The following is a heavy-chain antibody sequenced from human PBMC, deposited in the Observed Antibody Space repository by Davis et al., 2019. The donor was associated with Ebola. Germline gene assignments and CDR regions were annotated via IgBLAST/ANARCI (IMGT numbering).Heavy chain of an antibody. V-gene: IGHV3-11*01. CDR1: GFTFSDYY. CDR3: AKDTSNIWFDI. CDR2: ISSSSNTI. Sequence: GGSLRLSCAASGFTFSDYYMTWIRQAPGKGLEWVSYISSSSNTIYYADSVKGRFTISRDNSKNALYLQMNSLTVEDTAVYYCAKDTSNIWFDIWGQGTMVTVSS. J-gene: IGHJ3*02. D-gene: IGHD1-26*01.